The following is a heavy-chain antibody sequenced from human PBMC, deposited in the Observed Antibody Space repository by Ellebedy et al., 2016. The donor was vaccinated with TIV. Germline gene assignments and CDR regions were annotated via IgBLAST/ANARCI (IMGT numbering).Heavy chain of an antibody. CDR3: AKGVFSGDDAFDI. D-gene: IGHD1-26*01. V-gene: IGHV3-9*01. J-gene: IGHJ3*02. CDR1: GLTFDDYA. CDR2: VSWNSGSI. Sequence: PGGSLRLSCAASGLTFDDYAMHWVRQAPGKGLEWVSGVSWNSGSIGYADSVKGRFTISRDNAKNSLYLQMNSLRAEDTALYYCAKGVFSGDDAFDIWGQGTMVTVSS.